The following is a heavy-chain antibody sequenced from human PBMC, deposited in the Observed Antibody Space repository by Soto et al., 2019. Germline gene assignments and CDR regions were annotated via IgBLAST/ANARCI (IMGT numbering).Heavy chain of an antibody. V-gene: IGHV3-23*01. CDR1: GFTFSSYW. J-gene: IGHJ4*02. CDR3: ARIGPYCGGDCYPDFDF. CDR2: VSGSGGGT. Sequence: SGGSLRLSCAASGFTFSSYWMTWVRQAPGKGLEWVSTVSGSGGGTYYADSVKGRFTISRVNSKNTMYLQMSNLRAEDTAVYFCARIGPYCGGDCYPDFDFWGLGTPVTVSS. D-gene: IGHD2-21*02.